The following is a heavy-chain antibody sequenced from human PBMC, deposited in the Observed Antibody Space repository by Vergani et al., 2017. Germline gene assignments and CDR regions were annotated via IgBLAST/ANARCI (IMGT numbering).Heavy chain of an antibody. Sequence: QLQLQESGPGLVKPSETLSLTCTVSGGSISSSSYYWGWIRQPPGKGLEWIGEINHSGSTNYNPSLKSRVTISVDTSKNQFSLKLSSVTAADTAVYYGARRASTGEDGAFDIWGQGTMVTVSS. CDR2: INHSGST. CDR1: GGSISSSSYY. J-gene: IGHJ3*02. V-gene: IGHV4-39*07. CDR3: ARRASTGEDGAFDI. D-gene: IGHD3-10*01.